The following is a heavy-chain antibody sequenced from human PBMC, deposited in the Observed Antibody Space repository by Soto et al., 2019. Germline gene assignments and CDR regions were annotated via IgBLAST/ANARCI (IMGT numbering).Heavy chain of an antibody. CDR2: ISYDGSNK. CDR1: GVTFSSYA. Sequence: QVQLVESGGGGVQPGRSLRLSCAASGVTFSSYAMHWVRQAPGKGLEWVAVISYDGSNKYYADSVKGRFTISSDNSKNTLDLKMNSLTTENTDVYYSARETRITMKVQPISLGYWGQGTLVIVS. CDR3: ARETRITMKVQPISLGY. J-gene: IGHJ4*02. V-gene: IGHV3-30-3*01. D-gene: IGHD3-22*01.